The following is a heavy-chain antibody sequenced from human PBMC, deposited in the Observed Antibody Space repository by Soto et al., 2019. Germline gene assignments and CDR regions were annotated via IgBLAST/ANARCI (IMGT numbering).Heavy chain of an antibody. D-gene: IGHD5-12*01. CDR2: IYYSGIT. Sequence: SETLSLTCTVSGGSISSGGYYWSWIRQHPGKGLEWIGYIYYSGITYNNPSLKSRVTISVDTSRNQFSLKLSSVTAADTAVYYCARVYSGYDYRGWFDPWGQGSLVTVSS. V-gene: IGHV4-31*03. J-gene: IGHJ5*02. CDR3: ARVYSGYDYRGWFDP. CDR1: GGSISSGGYY.